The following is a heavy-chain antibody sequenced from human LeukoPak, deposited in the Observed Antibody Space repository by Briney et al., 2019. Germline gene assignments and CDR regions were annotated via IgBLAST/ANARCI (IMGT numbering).Heavy chain of an antibody. V-gene: IGHV3-23*01. CDR1: GFTFSTYA. CDR2: IGDSGVST. CDR3: AKGVSGWPYYFDY. D-gene: IGHD6-19*01. Sequence: PGGSLRLSCAASGFTFSTYAMSWVRQAPGKGLDWVSAIGDSGVSTYYADSVKGRFTISRVNSKNTLYLQMNSLRTEDTAIYYCAKGVSGWPYYFDYWGQGTLVTVSS. J-gene: IGHJ4*02.